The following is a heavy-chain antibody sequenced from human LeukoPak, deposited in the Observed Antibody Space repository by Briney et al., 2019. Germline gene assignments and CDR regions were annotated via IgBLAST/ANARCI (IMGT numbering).Heavy chain of an antibody. CDR2: IYYSGST. V-gene: IGHV4-59*08. Sequence: SETLSLTCTVSGGSISSSYWSWIRQPPGEGLEWIGYIYYSGSTNYNPSLKSRVTISVDTSKNQFSLRLSSVTAADTAVYYCARQRFLEWYFDYWGQGTLVTVSS. J-gene: IGHJ4*02. CDR3: ARQRFLEWYFDY. D-gene: IGHD3-3*01. CDR1: GGSISSSY.